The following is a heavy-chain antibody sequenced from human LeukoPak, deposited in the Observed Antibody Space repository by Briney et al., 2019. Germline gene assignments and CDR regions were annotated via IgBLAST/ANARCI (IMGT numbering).Heavy chain of an antibody. D-gene: IGHD6-19*01. Sequence: GQPLKTSCKGSGYSSTSYWIAWVRQMPGKGLEWMGIIYPGDSDTRYSPSFQGQVTISADKSISTAYLQWSSLKASDTAMYYCARCGYSRGWSVGYYFDYWGQGNLVTVSS. CDR1: GYSSTSYW. CDR2: IYPGDSDT. CDR3: ARCGYSRGWSVGYYFDY. V-gene: IGHV5-51*01. J-gene: IGHJ4*02.